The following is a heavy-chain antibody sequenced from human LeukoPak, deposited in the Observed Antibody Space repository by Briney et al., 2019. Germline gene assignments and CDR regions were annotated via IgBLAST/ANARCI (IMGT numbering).Heavy chain of an antibody. CDR3: AELGITMIGGV. Sequence: GGSLSLSCAASGFTFSSYNMNWVRQAPGKGLEWVSSITSDSRYMYYADSVKGRFTISRDNAKNSLYLQMNSLRAEDTAVYYCAELGITMIGGVWGKGTTVTISS. D-gene: IGHD3-10*02. CDR2: ITSDSRYM. CDR1: GFTFSSYN. V-gene: IGHV3-21*01. J-gene: IGHJ6*04.